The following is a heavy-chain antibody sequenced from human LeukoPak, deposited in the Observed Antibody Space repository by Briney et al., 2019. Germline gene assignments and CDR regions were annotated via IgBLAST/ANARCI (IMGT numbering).Heavy chain of an antibody. D-gene: IGHD4-17*01. CDR1: GGTFSSYA. V-gene: IGHV1-69*04. Sequence: SVKVSCKASGGTFSSYAISWVRQAPGQGLEWMGRIIPILGIANYAQKFQGRVTITADKSTSTAYMELSSLRSEDTAVYYCARDKGGVTTSYWGQGTLVTVSS. CDR3: ARDKGGVTTSY. J-gene: IGHJ4*02. CDR2: IIPILGIA.